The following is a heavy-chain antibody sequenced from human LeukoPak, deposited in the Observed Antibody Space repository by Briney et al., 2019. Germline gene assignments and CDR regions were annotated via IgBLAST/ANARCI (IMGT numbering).Heavy chain of an antibody. V-gene: IGHV3-21*04. CDR2: ISSSSSYI. CDR1: GFTFSSYS. D-gene: IGHD2-2*03. Sequence: PGGSLRLSCAASGFTFSSYSMNWVRQAPGKGLEWVSSISSSSSYIYYADSVKGRFTISRDNSKNTLYLRMNSLRDEDTAVYYCAKDSHWILFDDWGQGTLVTVSS. J-gene: IGHJ4*02. CDR3: AKDSHWILFDD.